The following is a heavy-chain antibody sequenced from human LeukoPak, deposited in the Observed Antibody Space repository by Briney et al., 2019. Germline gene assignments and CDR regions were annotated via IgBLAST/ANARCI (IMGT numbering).Heavy chain of an antibody. CDR1: GFTFSSYA. V-gene: IGHV3-73*01. J-gene: IGHJ4*02. D-gene: IGHD3-22*01. Sequence: LAGGSLRLSCAASGFTFSSYAMSWVGQASGKGLEWVCRIRSRANSYATSYGASVKGRFTISRDDSKNTAYLQMNSLKTEDTAVYFCTRRYYHDSSGNFQRDYWGQGTLVTVSS. CDR3: TRRYYHDSSGNFQRDY. CDR2: IRSRANSYAT.